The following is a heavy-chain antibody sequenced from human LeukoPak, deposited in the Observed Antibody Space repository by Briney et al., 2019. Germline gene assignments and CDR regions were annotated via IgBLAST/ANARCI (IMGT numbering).Heavy chain of an antibody. CDR1: GYTFTNYD. J-gene: IGHJ4*02. Sequence: ASVKVSCRASGYTFTNYDINWVRQATGHRLVWMGWMNPDTNSTVYAQKFQGRVSMTSYPSISTAYMELSSLRSEDTAVYYCARGHFFDSSGYAHWGQGTLVTVSS. V-gene: IGHV1-8*01. D-gene: IGHD3-22*01. CDR2: MNPDTNST. CDR3: ARGHFFDSSGYAH.